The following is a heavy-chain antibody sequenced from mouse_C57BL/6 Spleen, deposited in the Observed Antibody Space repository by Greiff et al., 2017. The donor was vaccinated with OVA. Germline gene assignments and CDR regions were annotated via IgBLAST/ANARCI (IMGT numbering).Heavy chain of an antibody. CDR3: ARDHYGNYGFAD. CDR2: ISYDGSN. V-gene: IGHV3-6*01. D-gene: IGHD2-1*01. Sequence: VQLQESGPGLVKPSQSLSLTCSVTGYSITSGYYWNWIRQFPGNKLEWMGYISYDGSNNYNPSLKNRISITRDTSKNQFFLKLNSVTTEDTATYYCARDHYGNYGFADWGQGTLVTVSA. J-gene: IGHJ3*01. CDR1: GYSITSGYY.